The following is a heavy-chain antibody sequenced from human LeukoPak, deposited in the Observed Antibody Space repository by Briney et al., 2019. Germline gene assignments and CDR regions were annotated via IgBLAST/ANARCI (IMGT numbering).Heavy chain of an antibody. CDR3: RYYDNSGYPRDY. CDR2: INSDGSNT. V-gene: IGHV3-74*01. CDR1: GFTFDTYW. Sequence: GGSLRLSCAASGFTFDTYWMHWVRQAPGKGLLWISRINSDGSNTSYADSVKGRFTISRDNAKNTLYLQMSSLRAEDTAVYYCRYYDNSGYPRDYWGQGTLVTVSS. D-gene: IGHD3-22*01. J-gene: IGHJ4*02.